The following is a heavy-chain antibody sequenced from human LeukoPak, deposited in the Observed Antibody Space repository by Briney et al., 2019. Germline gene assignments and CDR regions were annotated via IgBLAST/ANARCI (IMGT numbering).Heavy chain of an antibody. Sequence: PSETLSLTCTVSGGSIDNSHYYWVWIRQPPGEGLVWIASIHYSGSTPYNPTLKSRVPIPVATSKNQFSLKLSSVTAADTAAYYRVRLASGLIAYWGQGTLVTVSS. CDR3: VRLASGLIAY. J-gene: IGHJ4*02. CDR2: IHYSGST. V-gene: IGHV4-39*01. CDR1: GGSIDNSHYY. D-gene: IGHD6-19*01.